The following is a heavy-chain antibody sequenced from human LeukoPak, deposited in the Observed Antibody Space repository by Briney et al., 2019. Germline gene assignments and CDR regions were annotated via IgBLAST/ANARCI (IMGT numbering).Heavy chain of an antibody. CDR1: GYSFTDYY. CDR2: INLYNGDT. Sequence: ASVKVSCKPTGYSFTDYYIFWMRQAPGQGLECMGWINLYNGDTKYAQRFQSRVTMTRDTSISTAYMELSRLRSDDTATYYCASWAGGNEPVASFDYWGQGTLVTVSS. D-gene: IGHD1-14*01. CDR3: ASWAGGNEPVASFDY. V-gene: IGHV1-2*02. J-gene: IGHJ4*02.